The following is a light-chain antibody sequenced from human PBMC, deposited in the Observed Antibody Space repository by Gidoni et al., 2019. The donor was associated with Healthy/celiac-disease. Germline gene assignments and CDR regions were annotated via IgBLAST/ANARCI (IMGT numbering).Light chain of an antibody. CDR2: AAS. CDR3: QQSYSTTHT. V-gene: IGKV1-39*01. J-gene: IGKJ4*01. CDR1: QSISSY. Sequence: DIQMTQSTSSLSASVGDRVTITCRASQSISSYLNWYQQKPGKAPKLLIYAASSMQSGVPSRFSGSGSGTDFTLTISRLQPEDFETYYCQQSYSTTHTFGGGTKVEIK.